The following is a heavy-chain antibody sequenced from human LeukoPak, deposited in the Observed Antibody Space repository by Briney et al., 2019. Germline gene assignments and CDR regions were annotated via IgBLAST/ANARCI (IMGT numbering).Heavy chain of an antibody. CDR2: IKSKTDGETT. CDR3: TTDLLTTTVTRDY. V-gene: IGHV3-15*01. J-gene: IGHJ4*02. D-gene: IGHD4-17*01. Sequence: GGSLRLSCAASGFTVSNAWMSWVRQAPGKGLEWVGRIKSKTDGETTDYAAPVKGRFTISRDDSKNTLYLRMNSLKTEDTGVYYCTTDLLTTTVTRDYWGQGTLVTVSS. CDR1: GFTVSNAW.